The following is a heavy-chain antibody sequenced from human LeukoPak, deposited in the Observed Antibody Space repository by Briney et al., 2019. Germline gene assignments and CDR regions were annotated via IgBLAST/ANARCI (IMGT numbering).Heavy chain of an antibody. D-gene: IGHD6-13*01. Sequence: TGGSLRLSCAASGFTFSSYAMSWVRQAPGKGLEWVSSIGGSGGSTYYADSVKGRFTISRDNSKNTLYLQMNSPRAEDTAVYYCAKVETAAAATLRGFDYWGQGTLVTVSS. CDR3: AKVETAAAATLRGFDY. J-gene: IGHJ4*02. CDR2: IGGSGGST. CDR1: GFTFSSYA. V-gene: IGHV3-23*01.